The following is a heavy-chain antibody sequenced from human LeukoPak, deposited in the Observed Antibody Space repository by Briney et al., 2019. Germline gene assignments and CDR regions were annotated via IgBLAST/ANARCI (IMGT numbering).Heavy chain of an antibody. CDR2: IYTSGST. J-gene: IGHJ4*02. V-gene: IGHV4-4*07. D-gene: IGHD2-2*01. Sequence: SETLSLTCTVSGGSISSYYWSWIRQPAGKGLEWIGRIYTSGSTNYNPSLKSRVTMSVDTSKNQFSLKLSSVTAADTAVYYCARDEYCSSTSCYFFGLDYWGQGTLVTVFS. CDR1: GGSISSYY. CDR3: ARDEYCSSTSCYFFGLDY.